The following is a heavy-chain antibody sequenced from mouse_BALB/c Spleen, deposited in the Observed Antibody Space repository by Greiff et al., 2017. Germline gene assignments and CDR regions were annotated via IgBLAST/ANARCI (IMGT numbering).Heavy chain of an antibody. CDR3: ARDGNYRYAMDY. J-gene: IGHJ4*01. Sequence: EVQGVESGGGLVQPGGSRKLSCAASGFTFSSFGMHWVRQAPEKGLEWVAYISSGSSTIYYADTVKGRFTISRDNPKNTLFLQMTSLRSEDTAMYYCARDGNYRYAMDYWGQGTSVTVSS. V-gene: IGHV5-17*02. CDR1: GFTFSSFG. D-gene: IGHD2-1*01. CDR2: ISSGSSTI.